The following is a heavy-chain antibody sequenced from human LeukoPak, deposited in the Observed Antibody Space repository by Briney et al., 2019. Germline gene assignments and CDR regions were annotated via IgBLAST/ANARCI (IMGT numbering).Heavy chain of an antibody. J-gene: IGHJ4*02. Sequence: GGSLRLSCAASVFTVSYNYMSWVRQAPGKGLEWVSVIYSGGSTNYADSVKGRFIISRDNSKNTVYLQMNSLRAEDTAVYYCARDLGGGDSLWGQGTLVTVSS. V-gene: IGHV3-53*01. D-gene: IGHD2-21*02. CDR2: IYSGGST. CDR3: ARDLGGGDSL. CDR1: VFTVSYNY.